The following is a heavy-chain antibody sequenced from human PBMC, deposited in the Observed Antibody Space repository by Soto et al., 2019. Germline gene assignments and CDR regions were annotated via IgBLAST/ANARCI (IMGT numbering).Heavy chain of an antibody. V-gene: IGHV1-69*13. Sequence: GASVKVSCKASVGTFSSYAISWGRQAPGQGLEWMGGIIPIFGTANYAQKFQGRVTITADESTSTAYMGLSSRRSEYTAVYYCARGYDSSGYRYDAFDIWGQGTMVTVSS. CDR1: VGTFSSYA. J-gene: IGHJ3*02. CDR2: IIPIFGTA. CDR3: ARGYDSSGYRYDAFDI. D-gene: IGHD3-22*01.